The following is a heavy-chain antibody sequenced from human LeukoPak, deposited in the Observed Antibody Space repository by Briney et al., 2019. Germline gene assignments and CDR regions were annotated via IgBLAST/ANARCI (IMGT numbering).Heavy chain of an antibody. V-gene: IGHV3-48*02. CDR3: ARGTPWAFDI. CDR1: GFTFSSYD. D-gene: IGHD2-15*01. Sequence: GGSLRLSCAASGFTFSSYDMNWVRQAPGEGLEWISFLRSSSSTLYYADSVRGRFTISRDNAKNSLYLQMNSLRDEGTAVYYCARGTPWAFDIWGQGTIVTVSS. CDR2: LRSSSSTL. J-gene: IGHJ3*02.